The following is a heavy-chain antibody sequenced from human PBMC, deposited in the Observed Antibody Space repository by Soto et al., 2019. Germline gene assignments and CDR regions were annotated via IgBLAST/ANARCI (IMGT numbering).Heavy chain of an antibody. CDR3: ARDAAGTGNY. J-gene: IGHJ4*02. D-gene: IGHD6-13*01. V-gene: IGHV3-23*01. Sequence: GGSLRLSCAASGFTFSSFAMSWVRQAPGKGLEWVSAISGSGGSTYYAVSVKGRFTISRDNSKNTLYLQMNSLRAEDTAVYYCARDAAGTGNYWGQGTLVTVSS. CDR1: GFTFSSFA. CDR2: ISGSGGST.